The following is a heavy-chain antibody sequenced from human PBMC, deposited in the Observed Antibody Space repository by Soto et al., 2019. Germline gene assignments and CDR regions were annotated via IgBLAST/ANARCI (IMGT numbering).Heavy chain of an antibody. J-gene: IGHJ5*02. CDR2: ISAYNGNT. CDR1: GYTFTSYG. Sequence: ASVKVSCKASGYTFTSYGISWVRQAPGQGLEWMGWISAYNGNTNYAQKLQNRVTISVDYSKNHLSLTLTSVTAADTAVYYCARCLHCSNGGRFDPWGQGALVTVSS. D-gene: IGHD2-8*01. V-gene: IGHV1-18*01. CDR3: ARCLHCSNGGRFDP.